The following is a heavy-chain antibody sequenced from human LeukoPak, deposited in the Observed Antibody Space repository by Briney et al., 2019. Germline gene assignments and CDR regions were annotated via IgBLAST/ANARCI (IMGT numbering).Heavy chain of an antibody. J-gene: IGHJ5*02. CDR1: GFSFSTKW. CDR3: ASQSYARFDP. CDR2: IHPHGREQ. V-gene: IGHV3-7*01. D-gene: IGHD3-16*01. Sequence: PGGSLRLSCAASGFSFSTKWMSWVRQAPGKGLEWVGNIHPHGREQYPVDSVKGRFTISRDNARNSLFLQMNSLGVEDTAVYYCASQSYARFDPWGQGTLVTVSS.